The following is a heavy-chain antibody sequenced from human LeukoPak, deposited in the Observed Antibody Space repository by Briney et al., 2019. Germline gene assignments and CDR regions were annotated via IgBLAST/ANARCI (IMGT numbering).Heavy chain of an antibody. CDR1: GYSISSGYY. J-gene: IGHJ4*02. CDR2: INHSGST. CDR3: ARDPGAIDY. Sequence: PSETLSLTCTVSGYSISSGYYWGWIRQPPGKGLEWIGSINHSGSTYYNPSLRSRVTISVDASKSQFSLKLSSVTAADTAVYYCARDPGAIDYWGQGTLVTVSS. V-gene: IGHV4-38-2*02. D-gene: IGHD1-26*01.